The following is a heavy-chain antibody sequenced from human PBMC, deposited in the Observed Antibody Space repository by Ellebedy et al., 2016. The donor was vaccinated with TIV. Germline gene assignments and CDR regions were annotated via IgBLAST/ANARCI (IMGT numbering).Heavy chain of an antibody. CDR2: INQDGGDK. V-gene: IGHV3-7*01. J-gene: IGHJ3*02. D-gene: IGHD4-17*01. CDR3: ATDGSYGDYRSPTHAFVM. Sequence: GESLKISCAASRFSFSSYWMSWVRQAPGKGLEWVANINQDGGDKYYVDPVKGRFTISRDNAKNSLYLEMNSLRAEDTAVYYCATDGSYGDYRSPTHAFVMWGQGTMVAVSS. CDR1: RFSFSSYW.